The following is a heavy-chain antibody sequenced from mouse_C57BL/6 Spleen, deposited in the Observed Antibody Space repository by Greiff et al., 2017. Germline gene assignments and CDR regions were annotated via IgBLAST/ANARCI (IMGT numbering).Heavy chain of an antibody. CDR2: INPNYGTT. V-gene: IGHV1-39*01. D-gene: IGHD2-1*01. Sequence: EVQLVESGPELVKPGASVKISCKASGYSFTDYNMNWVKQSTGKSLEWIGVINPNYGTTSYNQKFKGKATLTVDQSSSTAYMQLNRLTSEDSAVYCCARNYRYYAMGYWGQGTSVTVSS. CDR3: ARNYRYYAMGY. CDR1: GYSFTDYN. J-gene: IGHJ4*01.